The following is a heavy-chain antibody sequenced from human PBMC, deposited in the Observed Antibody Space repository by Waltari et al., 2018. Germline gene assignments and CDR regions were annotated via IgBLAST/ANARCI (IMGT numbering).Heavy chain of an antibody. J-gene: IGHJ6*02. CDR3: ARDRTLAAPSPYYYYGMDV. CDR1: GGTFSSYA. V-gene: IGHV1-69*08. CDR2: IIPIFGTA. Sequence: QVQLVQSGAEVKKPGSSVKVSCKASGGTFSSYAISWVRQAPGQGLEWMGRIIPIFGTANSAQKFQGRVTITADKSTSTAYMELSSLRSEDTAVYYCARDRTLAAPSPYYYYGMDVWGQGTTVTVSS. D-gene: IGHD6-13*01.